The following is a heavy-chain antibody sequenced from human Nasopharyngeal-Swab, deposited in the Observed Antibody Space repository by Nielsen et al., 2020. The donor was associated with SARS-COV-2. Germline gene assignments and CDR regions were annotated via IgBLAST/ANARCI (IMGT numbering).Heavy chain of an antibody. Sequence: ASVKVSCKASGYTFKSFAVNWVRQAPGQGLEWMGWISAYNGNTNYAQNLQGRVTMTTDTSMSTVYMELRSLRSDDTAVYYCAVDYGDYDSYYGMDVWGQGTTVTVSS. D-gene: IGHD4-17*01. CDR2: ISAYNGNT. CDR1: GYTFKSFA. V-gene: IGHV1-18*01. CDR3: AVDYGDYDSYYGMDV. J-gene: IGHJ6*02.